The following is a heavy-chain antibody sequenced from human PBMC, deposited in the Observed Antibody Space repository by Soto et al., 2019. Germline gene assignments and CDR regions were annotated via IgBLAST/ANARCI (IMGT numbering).Heavy chain of an antibody. J-gene: IGHJ4*02. CDR2: ISGSGGST. CDR3: AKDIRFGDRAGY. Sequence: EVQLLESGGGLVQPGGSLRLSCAASGFTFSSYAMSWVRQAPGKGLEWVSAISGSGGSTYYADSVKGRFTISRDSSKNTLYLQMNSLRAEDTAVYYCAKDIRFGDRAGYWGQGTLVTVSS. V-gene: IGHV3-23*01. D-gene: IGHD3-16*01. CDR1: GFTFSSYA.